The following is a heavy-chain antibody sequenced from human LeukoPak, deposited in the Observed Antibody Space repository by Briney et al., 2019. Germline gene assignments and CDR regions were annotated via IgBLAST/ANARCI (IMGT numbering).Heavy chain of an antibody. Sequence: PGGSLRLSCAASGFTFSTYSMNWVRQPPGKGLEWVASITSPVGHIYYADSLKGRITISRDNAKNSLYLQMNSLRAEDTAVYYCARAVGATVYFDYWGQGTLVTVSS. CDR3: ARAVGATVYFDY. J-gene: IGHJ4*02. CDR2: ITSPVGHI. V-gene: IGHV3-21*01. CDR1: GFTFSTYS. D-gene: IGHD1-26*01.